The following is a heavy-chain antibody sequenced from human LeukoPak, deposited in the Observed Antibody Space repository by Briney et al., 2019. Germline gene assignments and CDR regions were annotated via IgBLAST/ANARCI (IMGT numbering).Heavy chain of an antibody. CDR2: IDNSGST. CDR1: GGSISSSY. Sequence: SETLSLTCTVSGGSISSSYWSWVRQPPGKGLEWIGYIDNSGSTNYNPSLKSRVTISLDTPKSQFSLKLSSVTAADTAVYYCARAPLYSGGSGWSIYYFYAMDVWGQGTTVTVS. V-gene: IGHV4-59*01. D-gene: IGHD6-19*01. J-gene: IGHJ6*02. CDR3: ARAPLYSGGSGWSIYYFYAMDV.